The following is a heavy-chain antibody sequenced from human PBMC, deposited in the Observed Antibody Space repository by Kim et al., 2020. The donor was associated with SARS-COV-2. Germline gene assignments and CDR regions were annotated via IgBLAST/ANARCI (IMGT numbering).Heavy chain of an antibody. Sequence: GGSLRLFCAASGFTFSSYEMNWVRQAPGKGLEWVSYISSSGSTIYYADSVKGRFTISRDNAKNSLYLQMNSLRAEDTAVYYCARGPQIIAAADPYYYYYGMDVWGQGTTVTISS. D-gene: IGHD6-13*01. CDR2: ISSSGSTI. V-gene: IGHV3-48*03. CDR3: ARGPQIIAAADPYYYYYGMDV. J-gene: IGHJ6*02. CDR1: GFTFSSYE.